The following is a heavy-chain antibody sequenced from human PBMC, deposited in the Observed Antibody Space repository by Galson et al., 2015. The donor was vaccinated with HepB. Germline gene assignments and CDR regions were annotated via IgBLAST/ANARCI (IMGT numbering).Heavy chain of an antibody. D-gene: IGHD3-16*01. Sequence: ESLSLTCTVSGGSIRHSYGSWIRQPPGKGLEWIGFIDNSGNNKYNPTRKGGGTVSVDAFRNQFSLKLTSVTAADPAVYYCATHNYVWNGFPNYCDFWGQGIPVTVSS. CDR2: IDNSGNN. CDR1: GGSIRHSY. J-gene: IGHJ4*02. CDR3: ATHNYVWNGFPNYCDF. V-gene: IGHV4-59*08.